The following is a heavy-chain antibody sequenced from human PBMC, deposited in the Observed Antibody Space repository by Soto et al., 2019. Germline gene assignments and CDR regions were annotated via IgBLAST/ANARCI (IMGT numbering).Heavy chain of an antibody. CDR2: LYYSGTT. D-gene: IGHD2-2*01. J-gene: IGHJ6*02. V-gene: IGHV4-39*01. CDR1: GDSISTSSYY. CDR3: ARHDWSRFYGMDV. Sequence: SETLSLTCTVSGDSISTSSYYWGWIRQSPGKGLEWIGSLYYSGTTYYNPSLKSRVAISVDTSKNQFSLRAYSVTAADTAVYYCARHDWSRFYGMDVWGQGTTVTVSS.